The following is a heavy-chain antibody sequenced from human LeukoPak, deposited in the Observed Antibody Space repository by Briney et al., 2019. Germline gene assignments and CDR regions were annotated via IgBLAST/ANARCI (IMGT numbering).Heavy chain of an antibody. Sequence: GASLRLSCAASGFTFSSYAMSWVRQAPGKGLEWVSAISGSGGSTYYADSVKGRFTISRDNSKNTLYLQMNSLRAEDTAVYYCAKGPSYYYDSSALSYYFDYWGQGTLVTVSS. D-gene: IGHD3-22*01. V-gene: IGHV3-23*01. J-gene: IGHJ4*02. CDR2: ISGSGGST. CDR3: AKGPSYYYDSSALSYYFDY. CDR1: GFTFSSYA.